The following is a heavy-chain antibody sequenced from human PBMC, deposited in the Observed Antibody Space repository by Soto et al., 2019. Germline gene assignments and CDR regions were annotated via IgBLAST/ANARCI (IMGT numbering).Heavy chain of an antibody. Sequence: SETLSLTCTVSGDSIRNYYWSWIRQPPGKGLKRNRYIYYSENTNYNPSNKSRVTISLDTYKNQFSLKLTSVTAADSAIYYCARGIASSSRTSLIYWGQGALVTVSS. D-gene: IGHD6-13*01. V-gene: IGHV4-59*01. J-gene: IGHJ4*02. CDR1: GDSIRNYY. CDR2: IYYSENT. CDR3: ARGIASSSRTSLIY.